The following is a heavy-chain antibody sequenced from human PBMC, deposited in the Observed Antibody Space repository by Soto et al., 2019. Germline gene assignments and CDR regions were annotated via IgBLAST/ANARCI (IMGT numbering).Heavy chain of an antibody. J-gene: IGHJ6*02. CDR1: GYTFTTYA. D-gene: IGHD6-19*01. CDR2: IYAGNGNT. Sequence: ASVKVSCKASGYTFTTYAMHWVRQATGQRLEWMGWIYAGNGNTKYSQKFQGRVTITRDTSASTAYMELSSLRSEDTAVYYCAREWLAQDYGMDVWGQGTTVTVSS. V-gene: IGHV1-3*01. CDR3: AREWLAQDYGMDV.